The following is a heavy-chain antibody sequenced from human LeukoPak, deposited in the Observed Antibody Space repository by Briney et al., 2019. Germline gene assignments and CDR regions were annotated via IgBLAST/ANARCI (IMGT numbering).Heavy chain of an antibody. CDR2: IGSSSYYI. CDR1: GFTFSSYS. D-gene: IGHD1-1*01. V-gene: IGHV3-21*04. Sequence: GGSLRLSCAASGFTFSSYSMNWVRQAPGKGLEWVSSIGSSSYYIYYADSVKGRFTISRDNSNNTLFLQMNSLRAEDTAVYYCAKVRTGHYFDYWGQGTLVTVSS. J-gene: IGHJ4*02. CDR3: AKVRTGHYFDY.